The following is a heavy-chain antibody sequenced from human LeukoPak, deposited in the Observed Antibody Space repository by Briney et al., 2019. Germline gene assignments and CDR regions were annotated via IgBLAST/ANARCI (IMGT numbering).Heavy chain of an antibody. CDR3: ARGLVDCSSTSCYGGNWFDP. CDR2: INAGNGNT. Sequence: GASVKVPCKASGYTFTSYAMHWVRQAPGQRLEWMGWINAGNGNTKYSQKFQGRVTITRDTSASTAYMELSSLRSEDTGVYYCARGLVDCSSTSCYGGNWFDPWGQGTLVTVSS. D-gene: IGHD2-2*01. CDR1: GYTFTSYA. J-gene: IGHJ5*02. V-gene: IGHV1-3*01.